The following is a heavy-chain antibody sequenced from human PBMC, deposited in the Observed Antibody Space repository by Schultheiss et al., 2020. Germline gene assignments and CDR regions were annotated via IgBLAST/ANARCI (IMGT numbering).Heavy chain of an antibody. Sequence: SVKVSFKASGGTFSSYAISWVRQAPGQGLEWMGGIIPIFGTANYAQKFLGRVTITADESTSTAYMELSSLRSEDTAVYYCARDAVPVAGTGGDYWGQGTLVTVSS. V-gene: IGHV1-69*13. CDR1: GGTFSSYA. CDR3: ARDAVPVAGTGGDY. CDR2: IIPIFGTA. D-gene: IGHD6-19*01. J-gene: IGHJ4*02.